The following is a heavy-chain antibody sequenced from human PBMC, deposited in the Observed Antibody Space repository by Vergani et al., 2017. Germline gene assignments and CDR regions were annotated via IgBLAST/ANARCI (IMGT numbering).Heavy chain of an antibody. CDR3: ARDSTMVRGVIINSPFDY. D-gene: IGHD3-10*01. Sequence: EVQLVESGGGLVKPGGSLRLSCAASGFTFSSYSMNWVRQAPGKGLEWVSSISSSSSYIYYADSVQGRFTISRDNAKNSLYLQMNSLRAGDTAVYYCARDSTMVRGVIINSPFDYWGQGTLVTVSS. CDR2: ISSSSSYI. J-gene: IGHJ4*02. CDR1: GFTFSSYS. V-gene: IGHV3-21*01.